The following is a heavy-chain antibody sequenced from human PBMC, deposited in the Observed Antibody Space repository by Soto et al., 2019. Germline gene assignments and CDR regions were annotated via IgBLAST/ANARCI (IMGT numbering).Heavy chain of an antibody. CDR1: GFTFNTFW. CDR3: ARDFATHCSGSTCYPHAY. CDR2: IKHDGRET. D-gene: IGHD2-15*01. J-gene: IGHJ4*02. Sequence: GGSLRLSCAASGFTFNTFWMSWVRQSPGKGLEWVANIKHDGRETYYADSVKGRFTISRDNAKNSLFLQMNTLRTEDTAVYYCARDFATHCSGSTCYPHAYWGQGALVTVSS. V-gene: IGHV3-7*03.